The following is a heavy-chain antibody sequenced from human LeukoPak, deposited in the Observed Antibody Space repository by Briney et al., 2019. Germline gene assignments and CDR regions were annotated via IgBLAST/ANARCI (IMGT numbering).Heavy chain of an antibody. J-gene: IGHJ4*02. CDR1: GFTFSSYA. CDR3: AKDHLYSSSSYFDY. D-gene: IGHD6-6*01. Sequence: GSLRLSCAASGFTFSSYAMSWVRQAPGKGLEWVSAISGSGGSTYYAGSVKGRFTISRDNSKNTLYLQMNSLRAEDTAVYYCAKDHLYSSSSYFDYWGQGTLVTVSS. V-gene: IGHV3-23*01. CDR2: ISGSGGST.